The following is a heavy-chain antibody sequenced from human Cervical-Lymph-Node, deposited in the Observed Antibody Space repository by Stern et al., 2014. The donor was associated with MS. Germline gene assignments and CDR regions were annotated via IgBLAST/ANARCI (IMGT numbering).Heavy chain of an antibody. CDR2: IYPGDSET. Sequence: VQLVQSGAEVKKPGDSLKISCKGSGYIFANYWIGWVRQMPGKGLEWTGIIYPGDSETRYNPSFHGQGPISADKSISTAYLQWSSLRESDTAIYYCARKDSSGYYSQIDNWGQGTLVTVSS. CDR3: ARKDSSGYYSQIDN. V-gene: IGHV5-51*01. J-gene: IGHJ4*02. CDR1: GYIFANYW. D-gene: IGHD3-22*01.